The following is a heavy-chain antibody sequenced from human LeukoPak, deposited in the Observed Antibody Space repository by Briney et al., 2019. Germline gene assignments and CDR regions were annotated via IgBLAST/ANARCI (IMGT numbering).Heavy chain of an antibody. CDR3: ARQIYSYGSYYFDY. D-gene: IGHD5-18*01. Sequence: SQTLSLTCTASGGSISSGGYYWSWIRQHPGKGLEWIGYIYYSGSTYYNPSLKSRVTISVDTSKNQFSLKLSSVTAADTAVYYCARQIYSYGSYYFDYWGQGTLVTVSS. CDR2: IYYSGST. V-gene: IGHV4-31*03. CDR1: GGSISSGGYY. J-gene: IGHJ4*02.